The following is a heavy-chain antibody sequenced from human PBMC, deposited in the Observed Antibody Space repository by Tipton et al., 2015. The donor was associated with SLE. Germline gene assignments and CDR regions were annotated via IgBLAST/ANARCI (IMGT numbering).Heavy chain of an antibody. J-gene: IGHJ4*02. CDR3: ARYPYEQWLVHERSWGPFDY. Sequence: SLRLSCAASGFTFSSYGMHWVRQAPGKGLEWVAFIRYDGSNKYYADSVKGRFTISRDNSKNTLYLQMNSLRAEDTAVYYCARYPYEQWLVHERSWGPFDYWGQGTLVTVSS. D-gene: IGHD6-19*01. V-gene: IGHV3-30*02. CDR1: GFTFSSYG. CDR2: IRYDGSNK.